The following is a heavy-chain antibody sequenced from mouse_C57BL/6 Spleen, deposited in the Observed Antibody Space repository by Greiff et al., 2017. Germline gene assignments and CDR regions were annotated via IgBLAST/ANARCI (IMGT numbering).Heavy chain of an antibody. CDR2: INPNNGGT. V-gene: IGHV1-18*01. J-gene: IGHJ3*01. CDR3: ARGDWAWFAY. Sequence: EVKLVESGPELVKPGASVKIPCKASGYTFTDYNMDWVKQSHGKSLEWIGDINPNNGGTIYNQKFKGKATLTVDKSSSTAYMELRSLTSEDTAVYYCARGDWAWFAYWGQGTLVTVSA. CDR1: GYTFTDYN. D-gene: IGHD4-1*01.